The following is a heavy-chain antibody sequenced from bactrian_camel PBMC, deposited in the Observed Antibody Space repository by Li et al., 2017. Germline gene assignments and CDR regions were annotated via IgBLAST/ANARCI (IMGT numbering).Heavy chain of an antibody. Sequence: HVQLVESGGGSVQAGRSLRLSCSAPGYTYSTYCLAWFRQAPGKEHQGVAVIFNDDKRTTSYADFVKGRFTISKDNAKNTLYLQMNSLKAEDTAVYYCAAWAPERSPHPGGGSCHRLIYEYNYWGQGTQVTVS. CDR1: GYTYSTYC. J-gene: IGHJ4*01. V-gene: IGHV3S26*01. CDR3: AAWAPERSPHPGGGSCHRLIYEYNY. D-gene: IGHD6*01. CDR2: IFNDDKRTT.